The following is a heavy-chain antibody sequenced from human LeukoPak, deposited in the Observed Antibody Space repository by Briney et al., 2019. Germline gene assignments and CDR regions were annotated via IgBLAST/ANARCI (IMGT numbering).Heavy chain of an antibody. CDR2: IYYNGST. Sequence: SETLSLTCTVSGGSISSYYWSWIRQPPGKGLEWIGYIYYNGSTNYNPSLKSRVTISVDTSKNQFSLKLSSVTAADTAVYYCARARRVAHNWFDPWGQGTLVTVSS. CDR3: ARARRVAHNWFDP. CDR1: GGSISSYY. V-gene: IGHV4-59*01. D-gene: IGHD5-12*01. J-gene: IGHJ5*02.